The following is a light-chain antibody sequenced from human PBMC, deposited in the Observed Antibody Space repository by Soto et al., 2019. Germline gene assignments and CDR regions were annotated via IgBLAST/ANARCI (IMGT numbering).Light chain of an antibody. J-gene: IGKJ3*01. CDR2: GAS. Sequence: ENVLTQSPGTLSLSPGERATLSCRASQSVSNNYLAWYQQKPGQAPRLLIYGASTRATGIPDRFSGSGSGTDFTLTISRLEPEDFAVYYCQQYDDSSSFGPGTTVDV. CDR1: QSVSNNY. CDR3: QQYDDSSS. V-gene: IGKV3-20*01.